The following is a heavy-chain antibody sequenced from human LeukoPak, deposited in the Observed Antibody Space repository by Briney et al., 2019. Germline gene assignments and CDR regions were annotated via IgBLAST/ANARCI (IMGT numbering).Heavy chain of an antibody. Sequence: GSVKVSCKASGYTFTSYYMHWVRQPPGQGLEWMGWINPNSGGTNYAQKFQGRVTMTRDTSISTAYMELSRLRSDDTAVYYCARDYRYYDSSGYYYYDAFDIWGQGTMVTVSS. D-gene: IGHD3-22*01. J-gene: IGHJ3*02. CDR3: ARDYRYYDSSGYYYYDAFDI. V-gene: IGHV1-2*02. CDR1: GYTFTSYY. CDR2: INPNSGGT.